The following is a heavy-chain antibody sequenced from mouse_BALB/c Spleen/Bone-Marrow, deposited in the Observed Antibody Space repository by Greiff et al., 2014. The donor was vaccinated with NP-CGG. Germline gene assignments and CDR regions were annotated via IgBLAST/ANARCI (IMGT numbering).Heavy chain of an antibody. CDR3: SKDGGYDYSYYFDY. CDR2: ISSGGHDT. J-gene: IGHJ2*01. V-gene: IGHV5-6-4*01. Sequence: EVQLVESGGGLVKPGGSLKLSCAASGFTFSSYSMSWVRQTPEKRLEWVATISSGGHDTYYPDSVKGRFTISRDSAKNTLYLQMSSLKSEDTAMYYCSKDGGYDYSYYFDYWGQGTTLTVSS. D-gene: IGHD2-4*01. CDR1: GFTFSSYS.